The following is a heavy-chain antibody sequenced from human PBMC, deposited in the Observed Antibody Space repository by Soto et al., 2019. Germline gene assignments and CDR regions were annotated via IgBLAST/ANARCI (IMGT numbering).Heavy chain of an antibody. D-gene: IGHD1-26*01. V-gene: IGHV1-18*01. CDR3: AATYSGSYFAHPENWFDP. J-gene: IGHJ5*02. CDR1: GYTFTSYG. Sequence: GASVKVSCKASGYTFTSYGISWVRQAPGQGLEWMGWISAYNGNTNYAQKLQGRVTMATDTSTSTAYMELRSLRSDDTAVYYCAATYSGSYFAHPENWFDPWGQGTLVTVSS. CDR2: ISAYNGNT.